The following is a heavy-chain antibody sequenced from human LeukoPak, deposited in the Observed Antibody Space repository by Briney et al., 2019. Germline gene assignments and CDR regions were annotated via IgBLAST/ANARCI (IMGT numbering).Heavy chain of an antibody. V-gene: IGHV3-21*01. Sequence: LGGSLRLSCAASGFTFSSYEMNWVRQAPGKGLEWVSSISSSSSYIYYADSVKGRFTISRDNAKNSLYLQMNSLRAEDTAVYYCARDPPTVSNFDYWGQGTLVTVSS. CDR3: ARDPPTVSNFDY. CDR1: GFTFSSYE. CDR2: ISSSSSYI. D-gene: IGHD4-17*01. J-gene: IGHJ4*02.